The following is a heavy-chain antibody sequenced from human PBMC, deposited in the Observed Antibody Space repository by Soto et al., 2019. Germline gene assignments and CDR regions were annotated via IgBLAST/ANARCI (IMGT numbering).Heavy chain of an antibody. CDR3: ATLWFGAADY. Sequence: QLQLQESGPGLVKPSETLSLTCTVSGGSISRSSYYWGWIRQPPGKGLEWIGSIYYSGSTHYNPSLKSRVTISGDTSKNQFSRQLSSVTAADTAVYYCATLWFGAADYWGQGTLVTVSS. CDR1: GGSISRSSYY. V-gene: IGHV4-39*01. J-gene: IGHJ4*02. D-gene: IGHD3-10*01. CDR2: IYYSGST.